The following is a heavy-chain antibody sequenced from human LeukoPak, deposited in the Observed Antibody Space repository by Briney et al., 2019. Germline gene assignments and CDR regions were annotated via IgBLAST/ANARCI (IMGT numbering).Heavy chain of an antibody. CDR3: ARLGGISYGWFDP. Sequence: SETLSLTCTVSGGSISRSSYYWGWIRQPPGMGLECIGSIYYSGSTYHNPSLKSRVTISVDMSKNQFSLRLSSVTAADTAVYYCARLGGISYGWFDPWGQGTLVTVSS. J-gene: IGHJ5*02. D-gene: IGHD3-10*01. CDR1: GGSISRSSYY. CDR2: IYYSGST. V-gene: IGHV4-39*01.